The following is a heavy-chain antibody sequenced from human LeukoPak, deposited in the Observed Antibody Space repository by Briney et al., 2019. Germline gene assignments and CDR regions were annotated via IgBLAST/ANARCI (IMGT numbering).Heavy chain of an antibody. CDR2: IKEDGSEK. D-gene: IGHD3-3*02. J-gene: IGHJ5*02. CDR3: AKSGSSVFWS. Sequence: QSGGSLRLSCAASGFTFTNHWMSWVRQAPGKGLEWVANIKEDGSEKNYVDSVKGRFTVSRDNVKNSLFLQMNSLRVDDTAVYYCAKSGSSVFWSWGQGTLVTVSS. V-gene: IGHV3-7*03. CDR1: GFTFTNHW.